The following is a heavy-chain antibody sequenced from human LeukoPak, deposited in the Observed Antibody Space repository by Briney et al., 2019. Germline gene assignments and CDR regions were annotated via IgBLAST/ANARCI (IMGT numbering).Heavy chain of an antibody. J-gene: IGHJ4*02. Sequence: GGSLRLSCAASGFTFSNSWMSWVRQAPGKGLEWVANIKEDGSDKNYVDSVKGRFTISRDNAKSSLYLQMNSLRAEDTAVYYCAMYYDSSGYYFWGQGTQVTVPS. CDR3: AMYYDSSGYYF. V-gene: IGHV3-7*02. D-gene: IGHD3-22*01. CDR1: GFTFSNSW. CDR2: IKEDGSDK.